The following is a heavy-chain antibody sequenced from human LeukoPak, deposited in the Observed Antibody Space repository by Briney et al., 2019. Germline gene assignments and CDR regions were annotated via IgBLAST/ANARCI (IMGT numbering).Heavy chain of an antibody. V-gene: IGHV4-59*01. CDR1: GGSISSYY. CDR2: IYYSGST. D-gene: IGHD3-3*01. Sequence: SETLSLTCTVSGGSISSYYWSWIRQPPGKGLEWIGYIYYSGSTNYNPSLKSRVTISVDTSKNQFSLKLSSVTAADTAVYYCAGTYYDFWGGYSQNYYYYGMDVWGQGTTVTVSS. CDR3: AGTYYDFWGGYSQNYYYYGMDV. J-gene: IGHJ6*02.